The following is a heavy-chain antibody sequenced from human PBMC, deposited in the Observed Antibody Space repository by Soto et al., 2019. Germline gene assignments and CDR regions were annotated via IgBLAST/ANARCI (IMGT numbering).Heavy chain of an antibody. CDR1: GGSISSGDYY. Sequence: TSETLSLTCTVSGGSISSGDYYWSWIRQPPGKGLEWIGYIYYSGSTYYNPSLKSRVTISVDTSKNQFSLKLSSVTAADTAVYYCARDHRLGVGGSGSYSHNWFDPWGQGTLVTVSS. CDR2: IYYSGST. CDR3: ARDHRLGVGGSGSYSHNWFDP. D-gene: IGHD3-10*01. V-gene: IGHV4-30-4*01. J-gene: IGHJ5*02.